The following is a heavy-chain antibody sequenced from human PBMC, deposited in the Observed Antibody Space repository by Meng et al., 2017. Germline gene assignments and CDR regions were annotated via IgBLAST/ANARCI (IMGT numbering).Heavy chain of an antibody. CDR1: VFTFSSYA. D-gene: IGHD3-10*01. V-gene: IGHV3-30*01. J-gene: IGHJ4*02. CDR3: ASMGY. Sequence: QVQLLGSGGGVGHPGRFLRLSCAASVFTFSSYAMHWVRQAPGKGLEWVAVISYDGSNKYYADSVKGRFTISRDNSKNTLYLQMNSLRAEDAAVYYCASMGYWGQGTLVTVSS. CDR2: ISYDGSNK.